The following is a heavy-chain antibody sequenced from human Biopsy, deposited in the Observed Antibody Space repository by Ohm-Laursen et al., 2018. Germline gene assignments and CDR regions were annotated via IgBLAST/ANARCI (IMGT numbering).Heavy chain of an antibody. Sequence: GTLPLTCTVSGGSISGYHWSWIRKSPGKGLEWLAYISYTWGITSNPSLNGRATMSLDTSKNQFSLRLIYVTAADTAVYYCARMPHFDYWGQGILVTVSS. D-gene: IGHD2-2*01. J-gene: IGHJ4*02. CDR1: GGSISGYH. CDR3: ARMPHFDY. V-gene: IGHV4-59*01. CDR2: ISYTWGI.